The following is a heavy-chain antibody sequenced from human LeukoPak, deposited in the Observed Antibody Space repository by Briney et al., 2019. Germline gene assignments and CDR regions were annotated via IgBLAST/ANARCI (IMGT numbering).Heavy chain of an antibody. Sequence: GGSLRLSCAASGFTSSRYWMSWVRQAPGKGLEWVAVISYDGSNKYYADSVKGRFTISRDNSKNTLYLQMNSLRAEDTAVYYCARDQGSSSYLDYWGQGTLVTVSS. V-gene: IGHV3-30*03. D-gene: IGHD6-13*01. CDR2: ISYDGSNK. CDR1: GFTSSRYW. CDR3: ARDQGSSSYLDY. J-gene: IGHJ4*02.